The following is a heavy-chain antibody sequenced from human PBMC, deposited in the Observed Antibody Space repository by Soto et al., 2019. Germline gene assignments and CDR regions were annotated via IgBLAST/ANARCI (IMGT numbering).Heavy chain of an antibody. CDR2: IYYSGST. D-gene: IGHD6-19*01. CDR3: ARQDGSGWSPIYYYYGMDV. V-gene: IGHV4-31*03. CDR1: GGSISSGGYY. Sequence: PSETLSLTCTVSGGSISSGGYYWSWIRQHPGKGLEWIGYIYYSGSTYYNPSLKSRVTISVDTSKNQFSLKLSSVTAADTAVYYCARQDGSGWSPIYYYYGMDVWGQGTTVTVSS. J-gene: IGHJ6*02.